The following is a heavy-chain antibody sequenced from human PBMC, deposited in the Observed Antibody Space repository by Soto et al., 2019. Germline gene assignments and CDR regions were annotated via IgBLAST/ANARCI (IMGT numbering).Heavy chain of an antibody. J-gene: IGHJ4*02. Sequence: GTLSPTRGVYGGSVGGFYLGCVRQPPGKGLEWIGEINHSGSITYAPSLKGRVTMSVDTSKNQFSLRLNSVTAADTAVYYCARGEVTTGVFWGQGTLVTVSS. D-gene: IGHD4-17*01. CDR1: GGSVGGFY. V-gene: IGHV4-34*01. CDR3: ARGEVTTGVF. CDR2: INHSGSI.